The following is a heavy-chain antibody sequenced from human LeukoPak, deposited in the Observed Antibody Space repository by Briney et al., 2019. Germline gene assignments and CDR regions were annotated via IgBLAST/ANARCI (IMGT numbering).Heavy chain of an antibody. D-gene: IGHD6-13*01. CDR2: INHSGST. J-gene: IGHJ4*02. CDR3: ARDQGGSSWYHPRSPFDY. V-gene: IGHV4-34*01. Sequence: SETLSLTCAVYGGSFSGYYWSWIRQPPGKGLEWIGEINHSGSTNYNPSLKSRVTISVDTSKNQFSLKLSSVTAADTAVYYCARDQGGSSWYHPRSPFDYWGQGTLVTVSS. CDR1: GGSFSGYY.